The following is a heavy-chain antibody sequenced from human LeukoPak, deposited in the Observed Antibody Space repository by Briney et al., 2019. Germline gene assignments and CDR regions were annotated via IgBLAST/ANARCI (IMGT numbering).Heavy chain of an antibody. V-gene: IGHV3-23*01. CDR3: AQIEDYDILTALDY. CDR2: ISGSGGST. D-gene: IGHD3-9*01. CDR1: GFTFSSYA. Sequence: PGGSLRLSCAASGFTFSSYAMSWVRQAPGKGLEWVSAISGSGGSTYYADSVKGRFTISRDNSKNTLYLQMNSLRAEDTAVYYCAQIEDYDILTALDYWGQGTLVTVSS. J-gene: IGHJ4*02.